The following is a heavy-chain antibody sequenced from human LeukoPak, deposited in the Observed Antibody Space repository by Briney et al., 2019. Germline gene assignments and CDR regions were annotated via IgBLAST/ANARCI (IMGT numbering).Heavy chain of an antibody. CDR1: GGSISSSSYY. CDR2: IYYSGST. J-gene: IGHJ3*02. Sequence: SETLSLTCTVSGGSISSSSYYWGWIRQPPGKGLEWIGSIYYSGSTYYNPSLKSRVTISVDTSKNQFPLKLSSVTAADTAVYYCATLDRTTDAFDIWGQGTMVTVSS. CDR3: ATLDRTTDAFDI. D-gene: IGHD1-1*01. V-gene: IGHV4-39*01.